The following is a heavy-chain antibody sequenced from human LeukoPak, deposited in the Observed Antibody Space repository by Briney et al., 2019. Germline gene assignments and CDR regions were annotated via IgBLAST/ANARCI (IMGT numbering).Heavy chain of an antibody. D-gene: IGHD3-22*01. CDR3: ASLDYYDSSGSDTGGY. CDR2: ISSSGSTI. J-gene: IGHJ4*02. Sequence: GGSLRLSCAASGFTFSSYEMNWVRQAPGKGLEWVAYISSSGSTIYYADSVKGRFTISRDNAKNSLYLQMNSLRAEDTAVYYCASLDYYDSSGSDTGGYWGQGTLVTVSS. V-gene: IGHV3-48*03. CDR1: GFTFSSYE.